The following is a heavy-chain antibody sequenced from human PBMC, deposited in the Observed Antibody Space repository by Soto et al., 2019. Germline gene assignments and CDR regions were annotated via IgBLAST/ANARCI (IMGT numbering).Heavy chain of an antibody. CDR2: ISGSGGST. J-gene: IGHJ4*02. D-gene: IGHD6-13*01. CDR3: AKDLGLAAAGTPSDY. Sequence: PGGSLRLSCAASGFSFDDYAMHWVRQAPGKGLEWVSAISGSGGSTYYADSVKGRFTISRDNSKNTLYLQMNSLRAEDTAVYYCAKDLGLAAAGTPSDYWGQGTLVTVSS. V-gene: IGHV3-23*01. CDR1: GFSFDDYA.